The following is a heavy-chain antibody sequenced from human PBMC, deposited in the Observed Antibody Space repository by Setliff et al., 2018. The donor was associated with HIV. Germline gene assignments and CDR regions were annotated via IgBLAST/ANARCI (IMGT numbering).Heavy chain of an antibody. D-gene: IGHD3-10*01. V-gene: IGHV4-34*01. Sequence: SETLSLTCAVYGGSLSGYHWSWIRQSPGKGLEWIGEINHSGSTNYNPSHKSRVIISIDTSKKQFSLKLTSVTAADTATYYCAAPRGVSTILVSWGQGSLVTVSS. CDR2: INHSGST. CDR1: GGSLSGYH. CDR3: AAPRGVSTILVS. J-gene: IGHJ4*02.